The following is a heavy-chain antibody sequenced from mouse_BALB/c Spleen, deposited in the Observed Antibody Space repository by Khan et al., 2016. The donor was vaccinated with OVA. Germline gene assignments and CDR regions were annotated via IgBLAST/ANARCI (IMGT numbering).Heavy chain of an antibody. J-gene: IGHJ4*01. D-gene: IGHD2-14*01. V-gene: IGHV1S56*01. CDR3: AREGVRRVAIDY. CDR1: GYTFTSYD. Sequence: QVQLQQSGPELVKPGALVKISCKASGYTFTSYDINWVKQRPGHGLEWIGWIYPGNGSTKYNEKFKGKATLTADTSSSTAYMQLSSLTSEDSAVYSCAREGVRRVAIDYWGQGTSVTISA. CDR2: IYPGNGST.